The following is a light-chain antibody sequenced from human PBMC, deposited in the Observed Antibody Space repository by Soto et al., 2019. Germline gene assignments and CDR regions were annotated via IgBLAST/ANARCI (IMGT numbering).Light chain of an antibody. CDR3: LQRSNWPPIT. CDR1: QSVSSY. V-gene: IGKV3-11*01. CDR2: DAS. J-gene: IGKJ5*01. Sequence: EIVLTQSPATLSLSPGERATLSCRASQSVSSYLAWYQQKPGQAPRLLIYDASNRATGIPARFSGSGSGTDFSLTISSREPEDFAVYYCLQRSNWPPITFGQGTPLEIK.